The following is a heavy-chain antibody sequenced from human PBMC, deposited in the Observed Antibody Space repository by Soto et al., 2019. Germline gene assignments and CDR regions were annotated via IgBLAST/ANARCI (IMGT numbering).Heavy chain of an antibody. Sequence: EVQLLESGGGVVQPGGSLRLSCAASGFTFSSYAMSWVRQAPGKGLEWVSAISGSGGSTYYADSVKGRFTSTRANSKNTLYLHMNGLRAEETAVYDCEKSRLIGVVPGAIREVDYGGQGTLVPVSS. J-gene: IGHJ4*02. V-gene: IGHV3-23*01. CDR3: EKSRLIGVVPGAIREVDY. CDR1: GFTFSSYA. D-gene: IGHD2-2*01. CDR2: ISGSGGST.